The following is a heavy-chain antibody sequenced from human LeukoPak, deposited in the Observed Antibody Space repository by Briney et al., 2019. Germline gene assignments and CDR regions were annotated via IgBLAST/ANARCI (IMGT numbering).Heavy chain of an antibody. J-gene: IGHJ4*02. Sequence: GGSLRLSCAASGFTFSSYAMSWVRQAPGKGLEWVSTISSSGGSTYYADSVKGRFTISRDNSKNTLYLQMNSLRAEDTAVYYCARAGNWEFDYWGQGTLVTVSS. CDR3: ARAGNWEFDY. CDR2: ISSSGGST. V-gene: IGHV3-23*01. CDR1: GFTFSSYA. D-gene: IGHD7-27*01.